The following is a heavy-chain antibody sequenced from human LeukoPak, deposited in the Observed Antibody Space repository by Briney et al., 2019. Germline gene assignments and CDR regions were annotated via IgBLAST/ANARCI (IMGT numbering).Heavy chain of an antibody. D-gene: IGHD4-23*01. V-gene: IGHV4-61*01. CDR2: IYYNENT. CDR3: ATSPQYGGY. CDR1: GDSVISGRFY. Sequence: SETLSLTCTVSGDSVISGRFYWSWVRQTPGKGLEWIGYIYYNENTKYNTALESRVTISVDTSKNQFSLKLSSVTAADTAVYYCATSPQYGGYWGQGTLVTVSS. J-gene: IGHJ4*02.